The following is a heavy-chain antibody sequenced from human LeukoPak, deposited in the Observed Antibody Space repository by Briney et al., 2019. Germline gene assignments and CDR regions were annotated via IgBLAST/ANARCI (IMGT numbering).Heavy chain of an antibody. J-gene: IGHJ5*02. Sequence: PSETLSLTCAVYGGSFSGYYWSWIRQPPGKGLGWIGEINHSGSTNYNPSLKSRVTISVDTSKNQFSLKLSSVTAADTAVYYCARVLVYSNYVRVSGWFDPWGQGTLVTVSS. CDR3: ARVLVYSNYVRVSGWFDP. CDR2: INHSGST. D-gene: IGHD4-11*01. V-gene: IGHV4-34*01. CDR1: GGSFSGYY.